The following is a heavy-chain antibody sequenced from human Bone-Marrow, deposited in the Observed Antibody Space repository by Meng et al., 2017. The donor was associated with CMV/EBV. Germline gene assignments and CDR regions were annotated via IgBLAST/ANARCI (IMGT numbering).Heavy chain of an antibody. D-gene: IGHD3-3*01. CDR1: GYSISRGYY. V-gene: IGHV4-38-2*02. CDR2: VYYSGRT. Sequence: SETLSLTCTVSGYSISRGYYWGWIRQPPGKGLEWIGSVYYSGRTYYNPSLKSRVTVSVDTSKNQFSLKLSSVTAADTAVYYCARDNAIFGVVIPLHYYYGMDVWGQGTTVTVSS. CDR3: ARDNAIFGVVIPLHYYYGMDV. J-gene: IGHJ6*02.